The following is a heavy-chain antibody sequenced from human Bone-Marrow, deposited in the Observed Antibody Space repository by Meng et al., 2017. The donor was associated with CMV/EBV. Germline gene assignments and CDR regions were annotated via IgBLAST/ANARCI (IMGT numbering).Heavy chain of an antibody. CDR1: GFTFSSYW. D-gene: IGHD6-19*01. V-gene: IGHV3-74*01. CDR2: INSDGSST. CDR3: ARDKSSSGWPPDY. J-gene: IGHJ4*02. Sequence: GGSLRLSCAASGFTFSSYWMHWVRQVPGKGLVWVSRINSDGSSTDYADSVKGRFTISRDNSKNTLYLQMNSLRAEDTAVYYCARDKSSSGWPPDYWGQGTLVTVSS.